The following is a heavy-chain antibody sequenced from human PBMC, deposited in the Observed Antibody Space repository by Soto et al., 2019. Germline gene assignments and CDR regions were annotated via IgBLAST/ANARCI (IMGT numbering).Heavy chain of an antibody. CDR1: GGTFSSYA. Sequence: GASVKVSCKASGGTFSSYAISWVRQAPGQGLEWMGGIIPIFGTANYAQKFQGRVTITADESTSTAYTELSSLRSEDTAVYYCARDPGIGNRPFERHPFDYWGQGTLVTVSS. D-gene: IGHD3-9*01. CDR3: ARDPGIGNRPFERHPFDY. J-gene: IGHJ4*02. CDR2: IIPIFGTA. V-gene: IGHV1-69*13.